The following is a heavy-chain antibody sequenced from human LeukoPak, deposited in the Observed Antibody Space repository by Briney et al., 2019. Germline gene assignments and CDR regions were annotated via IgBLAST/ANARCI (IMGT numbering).Heavy chain of an antibody. CDR3: ASWTSDV. CDR1: GFTLSSYW. CDR2: IKEDGSEK. V-gene: IGHV3-7*01. Sequence: GGSLRLSCAASGFTLSSYWMNWVRQAPGKGLEWVANIKEDGSEKYYVDSVKGRFTISRDNAKNSLYLQMNSLRAEDTAVYYCASWTSDVWGKGTTVTVSS. D-gene: IGHD1-1*01. J-gene: IGHJ6*04.